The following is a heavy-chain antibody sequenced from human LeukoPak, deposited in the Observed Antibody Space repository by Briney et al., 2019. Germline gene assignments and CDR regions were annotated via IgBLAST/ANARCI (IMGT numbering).Heavy chain of an antibody. Sequence: ASVKVSCKASGYTFTSYDINWVRQATGQGLEWMGWMNPNSGNTGYAQKFQGRVTMTRNTSISTAYMELSSLRSDDTAVYYCARGVPRLRGLQPNWFDPWGQGTLVTVSS. D-gene: IGHD5-24*01. V-gene: IGHV1-8*01. CDR2: MNPNSGNT. CDR1: GYTFTSYD. CDR3: ARGVPRLRGLQPNWFDP. J-gene: IGHJ5*02.